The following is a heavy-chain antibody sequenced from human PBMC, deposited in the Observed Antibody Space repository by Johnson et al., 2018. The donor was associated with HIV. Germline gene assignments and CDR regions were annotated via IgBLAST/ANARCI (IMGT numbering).Heavy chain of an antibody. Sequence: QVQLVESGGGFVQPGGSLRLSCAASGFTFITYAVHWVRQAPGKGLEWVAVISYDGGNNYYADSVKGRFTISRDNSKNTLYLQMNSLRAEDTAVYYCAKEGITMEVDIWGQGTMVTVSS. J-gene: IGHJ3*02. D-gene: IGHD3-10*01. CDR2: ISYDGGNN. CDR1: GFTFITYA. CDR3: AKEGITMEVDI. V-gene: IGHV3-30-3*01.